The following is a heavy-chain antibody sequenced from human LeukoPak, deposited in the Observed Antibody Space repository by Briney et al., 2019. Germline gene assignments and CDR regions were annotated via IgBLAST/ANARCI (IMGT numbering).Heavy chain of an antibody. Sequence: SETLSLTCTVSGGSLSSGDYYWSWLRQPPGKGLEWLGYIYYSGSTYYNPSLKSRVTISVDTSKNQFSLKLSSVTAADTAVYYCARGGDFWSGYHFDYWGQGTLVTVSS. CDR2: IYYSGST. V-gene: IGHV4-30-4*01. CDR3: ARGGDFWSGYHFDY. J-gene: IGHJ4*02. D-gene: IGHD3-3*01. CDR1: GGSLSSGDYY.